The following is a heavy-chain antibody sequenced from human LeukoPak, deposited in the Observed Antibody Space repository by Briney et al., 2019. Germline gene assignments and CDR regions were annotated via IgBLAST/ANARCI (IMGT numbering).Heavy chain of an antibody. Sequence: SETLSLTCTVSGGSISSYYWSWIRQPPGKGLEWIGCIYNSGITNYNPSLKSRVTISVETSKNQFSLKLSSVTAADTAMFFCAGGGQWLAFDFWDQGTLVTVCS. CDR3: AGGGQWLAFDF. CDR1: GGSISSYY. V-gene: IGHV4-59*01. J-gene: IGHJ4*02. CDR2: IYNSGIT. D-gene: IGHD6-19*01.